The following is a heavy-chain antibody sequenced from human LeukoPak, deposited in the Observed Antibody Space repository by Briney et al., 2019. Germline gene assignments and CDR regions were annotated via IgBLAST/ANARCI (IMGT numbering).Heavy chain of an antibody. V-gene: IGHV3-9*01. CDR1: GFTFDDYA. CDR2: ISWNSGSI. CDR3: ARNPRWMATTHHDAFDI. J-gene: IGHJ3*02. Sequence: GGSLRLSCAASGFTFDDYAMHWVRQAPGKGLEWVSGISWNSGSIGYADSVKGRFTISRDNAKNSLYLQMNSLRAEDTAVYYCARNPRWMATTHHDAFDIWGQGTMVTVSS. D-gene: IGHD5-24*01.